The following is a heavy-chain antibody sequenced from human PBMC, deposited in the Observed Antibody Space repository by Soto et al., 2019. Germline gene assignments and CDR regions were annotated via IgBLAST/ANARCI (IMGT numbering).Heavy chain of an antibody. CDR1: GYSISSGYY. Sequence: PSETLSLTCAVSGYSISSGYYWGWIRQPPGKGLEWIGSIYHSGSTYYNPSLKSRVTISVDTSKNQFSLKLSSVTAADTAVYYCAKYALGGMAVWGQGTTVT. CDR3: AKYALGGMAV. V-gene: IGHV4-38-2*01. CDR2: IYHSGST. J-gene: IGHJ6*02. D-gene: IGHD2-2*01.